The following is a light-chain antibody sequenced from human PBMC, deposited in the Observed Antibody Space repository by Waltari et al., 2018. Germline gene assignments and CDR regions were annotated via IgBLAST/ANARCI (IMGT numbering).Light chain of an antibody. CDR2: DVS. CDR1: SNDVGYNNY. J-gene: IGLJ2*01. Sequence: QSALTQPASVSGSPGQSITISCTGTSNDVGYNNYVCWYQQHPGKAPKLMIYDVSKRPSGIAKRFSGCRSSNTASLTISGLQADDEADYYCSSYTSSSTLLFGGGTKVTVL. CDR3: SSYTSSSTLL. V-gene: IGLV2-14*03.